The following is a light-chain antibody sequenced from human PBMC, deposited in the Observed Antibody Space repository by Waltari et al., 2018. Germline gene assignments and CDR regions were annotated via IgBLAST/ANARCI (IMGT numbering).Light chain of an antibody. J-gene: IGKJ4*01. CDR3: QQYNSYSLLT. CDR1: RSISKW. CDR2: KAS. V-gene: IGKV1-5*03. Sequence: DIQMTQSPSTSSAPVGDRAIITCRASRSISKWLAWYQDKPGKAPNLLIYKASTLERGVPSRSSGSGSGTDFTLTISSLQPDDFATDYCQQYNSYSLLTFGGGTKIEIK.